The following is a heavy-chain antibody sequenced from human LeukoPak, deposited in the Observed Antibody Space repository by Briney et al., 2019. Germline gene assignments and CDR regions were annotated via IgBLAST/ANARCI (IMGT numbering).Heavy chain of an antibody. D-gene: IGHD3-22*01. CDR3: ARARDPTYYYDSSGYYYLDY. CDR1: GGTFSSYA. V-gene: IGHV1-18*01. J-gene: IGHJ4*02. Sequence: GASVKVSCKASGGTFSSYAISWVRQAPGQGLEWMGWISAYNGNTNYAQKLQGRVTMTTDTSTSTAYMELRSLRSDDTAVYYCARARDPTYYYDSSGYYYLDYWGQGTLVTVSS. CDR2: ISAYNGNT.